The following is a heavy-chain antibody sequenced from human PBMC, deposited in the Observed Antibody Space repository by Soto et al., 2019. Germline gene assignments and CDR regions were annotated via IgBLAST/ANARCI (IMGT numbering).Heavy chain of an antibody. J-gene: IGHJ4*02. V-gene: IGHV4-4*02. CDR1: GSSISSSNW. Sequence: SETLSLTCAVSGSSISSSNWWSWVRQPPGKGLEWIGEIYHSGSTNYNPSLKSRVTISVDKSKNQFSLKLSSVTAADTAVYYCATLFYTSGVLFDYWGQGTPVTVSS. CDR2: IYHSGST. D-gene: IGHD2-8*01. CDR3: ATLFYTSGVLFDY.